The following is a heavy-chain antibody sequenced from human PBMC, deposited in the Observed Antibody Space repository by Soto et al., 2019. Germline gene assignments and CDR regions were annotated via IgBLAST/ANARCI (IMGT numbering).Heavy chain of an antibody. CDR2: IVPMFGTT. V-gene: IGHV1-69*01. D-gene: IGHD6-13*01. CDR1: GDTFNSYG. J-gene: IGHJ3*01. CDR3: ARDLADVHLWDAFYV. Sequence: QVQLVQSGPELKKPGSSVKVSCKAPGDTFNSYGISWVRQAPGQGLEWMGGIVPMFGTTNLALKFEDRVTITADELTTTVYMEIRGLTSEDTAVYYCARDLADVHLWDAFYVWGHGTRVTVSS.